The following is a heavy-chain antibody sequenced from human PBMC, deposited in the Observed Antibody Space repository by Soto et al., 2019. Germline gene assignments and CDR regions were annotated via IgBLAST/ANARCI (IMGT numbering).Heavy chain of an antibody. Sequence: TSETLSLTCTVSGGSISSSSYYWGWIRQPPGKGLEWIGSIYYSGSTYYNPSLKSRVTISVDTSKNQYSLKLSSVTAADTAVYYCASQSIVVVPAAMLSQAAGTIGSFSWFDPWGQGTLVTVSS. CDR3: ASQSIVVVPAAMLSQAAGTIGSFSWFDP. V-gene: IGHV4-39*01. CDR1: GGSISSSSYY. CDR2: IYYSGST. J-gene: IGHJ5*02. D-gene: IGHD2-2*01.